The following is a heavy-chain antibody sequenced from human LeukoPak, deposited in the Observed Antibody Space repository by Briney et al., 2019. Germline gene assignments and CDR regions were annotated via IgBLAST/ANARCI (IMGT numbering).Heavy chain of an antibody. D-gene: IGHD3-9*01. J-gene: IGHJ4*02. CDR3: AKAGYDILTGYYEYYFDY. CDR1: GFTFSSYA. V-gene: IGHV3-23*01. Sequence: PGGSLRLSCAASGFTFSSYAMSWVRQAPGKGLEWVSAISGSGGSTYYADSVKDRFTISRDNSKNTLYLQMNSLRAEDTAVYYCAKAGYDILTGYYEYYFDYWGQGTLVTVPS. CDR2: ISGSGGST.